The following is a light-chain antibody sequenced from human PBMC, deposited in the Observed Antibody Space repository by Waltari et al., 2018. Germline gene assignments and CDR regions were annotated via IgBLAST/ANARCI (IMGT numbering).Light chain of an antibody. J-gene: IGKJ4*01. CDR3: QQSYSSLLT. CDR1: HFISNY. Sequence: DIQMTQSPSSLSASVGDRVTITCRASHFISNYLNWYQQKPGKAPKLLIYAASSLQSGVPSRFSGSGSGTDLTLTISSLQPEDFATYHCQQSYSSLLTFGGGTKVEIK. CDR2: AAS. V-gene: IGKV1-39*01.